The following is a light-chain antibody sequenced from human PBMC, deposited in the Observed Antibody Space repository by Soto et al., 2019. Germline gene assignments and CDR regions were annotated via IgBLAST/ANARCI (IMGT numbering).Light chain of an antibody. J-gene: IGKJ4*01. Sequence: ENVLTQSPGTLSLSPGERATLSCRASQSVRSNLAWYQQKPGQAPRLLIYGASNRATGIPDRFSGSGSGTDFTLTVSRLEPEDFAVYYCQQYAGTPSFGGGTKVDIK. CDR1: QSVRSN. CDR2: GAS. V-gene: IGKV3-20*01. CDR3: QQYAGTPS.